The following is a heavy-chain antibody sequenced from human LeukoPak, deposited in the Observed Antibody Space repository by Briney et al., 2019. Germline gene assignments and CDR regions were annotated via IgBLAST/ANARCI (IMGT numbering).Heavy chain of an antibody. J-gene: IGHJ4*02. V-gene: IGHV4-31*03. CDR3: ARGGDRRGFDY. Sequence: SETLSLTCTVSGGSISNGGYYWSWIRQHPGKGLEWIGYIYDSGTTYYHPALQSRVTISVDTSDNQFSLKLRSLTAADTAVYYCARGGDRRGFDYWGQGTLVTVSS. CDR2: IYDSGTT. D-gene: IGHD1-14*01. CDR1: GGSISNGGYY.